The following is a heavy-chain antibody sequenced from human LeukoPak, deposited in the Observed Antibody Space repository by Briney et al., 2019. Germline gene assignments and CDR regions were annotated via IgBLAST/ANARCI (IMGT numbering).Heavy chain of an antibody. CDR1: GDSVSSNSAA. CDR3: ASSIGRFLEWLPFDY. D-gene: IGHD3-3*01. J-gene: IGHJ4*02. V-gene: IGHV6-1*01. Sequence: SQTLSLTCAISGDSVSSNSAAWNWIRQSPSRGLEWLGRTYYRSKWYNDYAVSVKSRITINPDTSKNQFSLQLNSVTPEDTAVYYCASSIGRFLEWLPFDYWGQGTLVTVSS. CDR2: TYYRSKWYN.